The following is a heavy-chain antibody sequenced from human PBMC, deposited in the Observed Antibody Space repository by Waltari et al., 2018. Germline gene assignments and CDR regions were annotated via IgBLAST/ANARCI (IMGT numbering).Heavy chain of an antibody. CDR3: ARDPSRPPTTSPYWYFDL. D-gene: IGHD1-26*01. V-gene: IGHV1-69*05. J-gene: IGHJ2*01. CDR1: GGTFSSYA. CDR2: IIPIFGTA. Sequence: QVRLWQSGAGVKNPGSSVKVSCRAPGGTFSSYAISWLGRAPGQGLEWMGGIIPIFGTANYAQKFQGRVTITTDESTSTAYMELSSLRSEDTAVYYCARDPSRPPTTSPYWYFDLWGRGTLVTVSS.